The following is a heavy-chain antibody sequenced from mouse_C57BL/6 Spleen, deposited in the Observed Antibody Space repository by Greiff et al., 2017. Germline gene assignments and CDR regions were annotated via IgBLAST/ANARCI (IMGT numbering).Heavy chain of an antibody. D-gene: IGHD1-1*01. CDR3: ARSTTVVEGPFDY. V-gene: IGHV5-17*01. Sequence: EVMLVESGGGLVKPGGSLKLSCAASGFTFSDYGMHWVRQAPAKGLEWVAYISSGSSTIYYADTVKGRFTITRDNAKNTLFLQMTILRSEDTAMYDCARSTTVVEGPFDYWGQGTTLTVSS. CDR2: ISSGSSTI. CDR1: GFTFSDYG. J-gene: IGHJ2*01.